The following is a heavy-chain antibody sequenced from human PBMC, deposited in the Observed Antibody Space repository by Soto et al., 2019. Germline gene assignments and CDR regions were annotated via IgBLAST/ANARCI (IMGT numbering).Heavy chain of an antibody. V-gene: IGHV3-23*01. Sequence: EVQLLESGGGLVQPGRSLRLSCAASGFTLSSYAMSWVRQAPGKGLEWVSSISGSAGSTYYADSVKGRFTISRDNSKNTLYVQMNSLRAEDTAVYYCAKGHGDYVWHYFDYWGQGTLVTVSS. J-gene: IGHJ4*02. CDR1: GFTLSSYA. D-gene: IGHD4-17*01. CDR2: ISGSAGST. CDR3: AKGHGDYVWHYFDY.